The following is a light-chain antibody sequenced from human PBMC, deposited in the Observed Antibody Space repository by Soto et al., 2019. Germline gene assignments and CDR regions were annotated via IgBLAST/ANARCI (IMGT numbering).Light chain of an antibody. CDR1: SSALGGYNY. V-gene: IGLV2-14*01. Sequence: SALDQPASGSWCPGQSVTISCTGTSSALGGYNYVAGYQRHPGKAPKVMLYDVSVRPSGVSNRFSGSKSGNTASLTISGHQAEDEADYYCTSYTTSSTLVFGGGTKVTV. J-gene: IGLJ2*01. CDR3: TSYTTSSTLV. CDR2: DVS.